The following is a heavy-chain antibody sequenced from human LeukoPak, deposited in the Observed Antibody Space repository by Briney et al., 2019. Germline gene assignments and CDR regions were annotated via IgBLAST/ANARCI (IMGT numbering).Heavy chain of an antibody. CDR3: AKGGKLVGATHWYFDL. D-gene: IGHD1-26*01. CDR1: GYTFTSYD. J-gene: IGHJ2*01. CDR2: MNPNSGNT. Sequence: ASVKVSCKASGYTFTSYDINWVRQATGQGLEWMGWMNPNSGNTGYAQKFQGRVTITRNTSISTAYMELSSLRAEDTAVYYCAKGGKLVGATHWYFDLWGRGTLVTVSS. V-gene: IGHV1-8*03.